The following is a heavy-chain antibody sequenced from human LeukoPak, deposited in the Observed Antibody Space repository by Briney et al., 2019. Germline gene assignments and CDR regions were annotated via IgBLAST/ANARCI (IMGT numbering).Heavy chain of an antibody. Sequence: PGRSLRLSCTASGFIFSNDGMHWVRQAPGKGLEWVALVWSDGNGKFYADSVKGRFTISRDNSKNTVYLQINSLRVEDTAVYYCVRVQTVTFDSWGQGTLVTVSS. CDR3: VRVQTVTFDS. CDR2: VWSDGNGK. D-gene: IGHD4-17*01. CDR1: GFIFSNDG. J-gene: IGHJ4*02. V-gene: IGHV3-33*01.